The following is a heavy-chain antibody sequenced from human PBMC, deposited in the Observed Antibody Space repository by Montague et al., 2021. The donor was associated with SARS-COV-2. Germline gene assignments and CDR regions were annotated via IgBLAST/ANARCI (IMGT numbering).Heavy chain of an antibody. D-gene: IGHD3-22*01. V-gene: IGHV4-39*02. CDR3: ARLKRYFDSGGPPSAFDF. CDR1: GDSITNNIDY. J-gene: IGHJ3*01. Sequence: SETLSLTCTVSGDSITNNIDYWAWIRQPPGKGLEWIGSIYYTGNTYYNPSLKSRVTISVVTSKNHFTLKLSSVTAAETAVYYCARLKRYFDSGGPPSAFDFWGQGTKVTVSS. CDR2: IYYTGNT.